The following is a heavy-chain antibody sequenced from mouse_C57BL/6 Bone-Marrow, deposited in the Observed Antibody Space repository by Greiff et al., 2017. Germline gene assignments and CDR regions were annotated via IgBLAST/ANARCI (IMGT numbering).Heavy chain of an antibody. CDR3: ARDFYYYGSSLYYAMDY. CDR1: GYTFTDYY. Sequence: VQLQQSGPELVKPGASVKISCKASGYTFTDYYINWVKQRPGQGLEWIGWIFPGSGSTYYNEKFKGKATLTVDKPSSTAYMLLSSLTSEDSAVYFCARDFYYYGSSLYYAMDYWGQGTSGTVSS. V-gene: IGHV1-75*01. D-gene: IGHD1-1*01. CDR2: IFPGSGST. J-gene: IGHJ4*01.